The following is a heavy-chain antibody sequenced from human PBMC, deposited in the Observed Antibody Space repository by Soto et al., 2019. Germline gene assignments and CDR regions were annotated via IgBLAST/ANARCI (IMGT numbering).Heavy chain of an antibody. J-gene: IGHJ5*02. D-gene: IGHD2-2*01. CDR1: GGSISSYY. CDR2: IYYSGST. Sequence: PSETLSLTCTVSGGSISSYYWSWIRQPPGKGLEWIGYIYYSGSTNYNPSLKSRVTISVDTSKNQFSLKLSSVTAADTAVYYCARWPIVVVPAAMSWFDPWGQGTLVTVSS. V-gene: IGHV4-59*08. CDR3: ARWPIVVVPAAMSWFDP.